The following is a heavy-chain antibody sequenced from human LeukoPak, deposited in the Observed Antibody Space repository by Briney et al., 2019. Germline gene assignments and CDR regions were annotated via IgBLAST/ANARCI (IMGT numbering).Heavy chain of an antibody. D-gene: IGHD1-26*01. CDR2: IKSKTDGGTT. V-gene: IGHV3-15*01. J-gene: IGHJ6*03. CDR1: GFTFSNAW. CDR3: TTTYYGTSYYYYYYMDV. Sequence: GGSLRLSCAASGFTFSNAWMSWVRQAPGKGLEWVGRIKSKTDGGTTDYAAPVKGRFTISRDDSKNTLYLQMNSLKTEDTAVYYCTTTYYGTSYYYYYYMDVWGKGTTVTVSS.